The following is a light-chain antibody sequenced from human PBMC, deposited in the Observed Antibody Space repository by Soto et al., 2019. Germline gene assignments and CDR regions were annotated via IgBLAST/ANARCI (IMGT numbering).Light chain of an antibody. CDR3: AAWDDSLNVYV. Sequence: QSGLTQAPAASGTPWQRVTISCSGRSSNIGSNTVNWYQQLPGTAPKLLIYSNNQRPSGVPDRFSGSKSGTSASLAISGLQSEDEADYYCAAWDDSLNVYVFGTGTKVTVL. V-gene: IGLV1-44*01. CDR2: SNN. J-gene: IGLJ1*01. CDR1: SSNIGSNT.